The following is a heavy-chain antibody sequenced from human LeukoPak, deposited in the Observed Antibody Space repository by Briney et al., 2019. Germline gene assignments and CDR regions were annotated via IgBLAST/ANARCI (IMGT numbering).Heavy chain of an antibody. D-gene: IGHD3-22*01. CDR1: SXSFSGYY. Sequence: KPSETLSLTCAVYSXSFSGYYWSWIRQPPGKGLEWIGEINHSGSTNYNPSLKSRVTMSVDTSKNQFSLKLSSVTAADTAVYYCARVHYYYDSSGYQDWSFDLWGRGSLVTVSS. CDR3: ARVHYYYDSSGYQDWSFDL. J-gene: IGHJ2*01. CDR2: INHSGST. V-gene: IGHV4-34*01.